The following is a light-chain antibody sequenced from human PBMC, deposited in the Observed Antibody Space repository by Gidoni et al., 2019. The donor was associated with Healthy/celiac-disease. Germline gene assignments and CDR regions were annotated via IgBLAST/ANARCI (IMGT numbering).Light chain of an antibody. CDR3: QQSYSTPLT. J-gene: IGKJ4*01. V-gene: IGKV1-39*01. CDR1: QSISSY. CDR2: AAS. Sequence: DIQMTQSPSSLSASVGDRVTITCRASQSISSYLNCYQQKPGKAPKLLIYAASSLQSGVPSRFSGSGSGTDFTLTISSLQPEDFATYYCQQSYSTPLTFGGGTKVE.